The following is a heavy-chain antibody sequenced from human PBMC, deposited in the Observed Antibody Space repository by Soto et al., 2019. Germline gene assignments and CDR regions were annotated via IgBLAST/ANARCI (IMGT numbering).Heavy chain of an antibody. Sequence: QVQLVQSGAEVKKPGASVKVSCKASGYTFTSYGISWVRQAPGQGLEWMGWISAYNGNTNDAQKLQGRVTMTTDTSTSTAYMELRSLRSDDTAVYYFARDREARTTPLNWFDPWGQGTLVTVSS. CDR1: GYTFTSYG. CDR3: ARDREARTTPLNWFDP. V-gene: IGHV1-18*01. CDR2: ISAYNGNT. J-gene: IGHJ5*02. D-gene: IGHD1-1*01.